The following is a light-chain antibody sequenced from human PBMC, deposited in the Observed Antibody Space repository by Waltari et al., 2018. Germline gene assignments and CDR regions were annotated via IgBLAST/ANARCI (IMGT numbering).Light chain of an antibody. V-gene: IGKV1-5*03. Sequence: DIQMTQSPSTLSASVGDRVTITCRANQSVNRWLAWYQQKPGKAHKLLISKASALQNGVAPRFSGGGSGTDFTLTISNLQPEDSSTYYCQQYEAFPVTFGHGTKVEIK. CDR3: QQYEAFPVT. J-gene: IGKJ1*01. CDR1: QSVNRW. CDR2: KAS.